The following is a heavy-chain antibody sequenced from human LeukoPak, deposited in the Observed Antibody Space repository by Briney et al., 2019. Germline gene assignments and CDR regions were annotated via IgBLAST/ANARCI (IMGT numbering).Heavy chain of an antibody. CDR3: ARCGVTAVSGTSYYYYMDV. D-gene: IGHD5-18*01. V-gene: IGHV3-7*01. Sequence: GGSLRLSCAASGFIFSKYWMTWVRQAPGKGLEWVANIQQDGSEKYYVDSVEGRFTISRDNAKNSVYLQMNSLRAEDAAVYYCARCGVTAVSGTSYYYYMDVWGRGTAVTVSS. J-gene: IGHJ6*03. CDR1: GFIFSKYW. CDR2: IQQDGSEK.